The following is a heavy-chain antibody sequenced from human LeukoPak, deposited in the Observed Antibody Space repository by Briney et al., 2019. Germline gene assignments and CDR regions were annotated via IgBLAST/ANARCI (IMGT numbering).Heavy chain of an antibody. Sequence: GASVKVSCKVSGYTLTELSMHWVRQAPGKGLEWMGGFDPEDGETIYAQKFQGRVTMTEDTSTDTAYMELSRLRSDDTAVYYCARDFANTVPFDYWGQGTLVTVSS. CDR3: ARDFANTVPFDY. D-gene: IGHD4-17*01. V-gene: IGHV1-24*01. J-gene: IGHJ4*02. CDR1: GYTLTELS. CDR2: FDPEDGET.